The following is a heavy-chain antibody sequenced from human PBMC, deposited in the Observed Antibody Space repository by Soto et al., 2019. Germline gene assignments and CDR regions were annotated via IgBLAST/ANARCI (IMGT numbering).Heavy chain of an antibody. CDR1: GGTFSSYA. J-gene: IGHJ5*02. D-gene: IGHD2-15*01. CDR3: ARGDAHGYCSGGSCYSVCYDP. CDR2: IIPIFGTA. V-gene: IGHV1-69*12. Sequence: QVQLVQSGAEVKKPGSSVKVSCKASGGTFSSYAISWVRQAPGQGLEWMGGIIPIFGTANYAQKFQGRITITADESTSTAYMELSSLRSEDTAVYYCARGDAHGYCSGGSCYSVCYDPWGQGTLVTVSS.